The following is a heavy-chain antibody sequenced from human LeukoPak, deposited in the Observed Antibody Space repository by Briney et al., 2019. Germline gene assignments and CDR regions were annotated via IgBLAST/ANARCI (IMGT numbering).Heavy chain of an antibody. CDR1: GYTFTGYY. Sequence: ASVKVSCKASGYTFTGYYMHWVRQAPGQGLEWMGWTNPNSGGTNYAQKFQGRVTMTRDTSISTAYMELSRLRSDDTAVYYCARTYSSSWESDYWGQGTLVTVSS. D-gene: IGHD6-13*01. J-gene: IGHJ4*02. CDR3: ARTYSSSWESDY. CDR2: TNPNSGGT. V-gene: IGHV1-2*02.